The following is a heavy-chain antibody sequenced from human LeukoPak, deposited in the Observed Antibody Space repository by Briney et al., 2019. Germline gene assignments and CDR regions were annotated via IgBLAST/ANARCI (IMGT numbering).Heavy chain of an antibody. CDR3: AKGGVVVVAATYFDY. J-gene: IGHJ4*02. V-gene: IGHV3-11*04. CDR1: RFTFSAFY. D-gene: IGHD2-15*01. Sequence: GGSLRLSCAASRFTFSAFYMSWIRQAPGKGLEWVSYISSSGSTIYYADSVKGRFTISRDNAKNSLYLQMTSLRAEDTAVYYCAKGGVVVVAATYFDYWGQGTLVTVSS. CDR2: ISSSGSTI.